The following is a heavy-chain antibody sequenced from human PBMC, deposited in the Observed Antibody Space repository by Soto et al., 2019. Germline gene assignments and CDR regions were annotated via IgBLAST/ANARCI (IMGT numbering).Heavy chain of an antibody. Sequence: GGSLRLSCAASGFTFSSYAMSWVRQAPGKGLEWVSAISGSGGSTYYADSVKGRFTISRDNSKNTLYLQMNSLRAEDTAVYYCAKARGGWYEEIAKIDYWGQGTLVTVSS. CDR2: ISGSGGST. CDR3: AKARGGWYEEIAKIDY. D-gene: IGHD6-19*01. V-gene: IGHV3-23*01. J-gene: IGHJ4*02. CDR1: GFTFSSYA.